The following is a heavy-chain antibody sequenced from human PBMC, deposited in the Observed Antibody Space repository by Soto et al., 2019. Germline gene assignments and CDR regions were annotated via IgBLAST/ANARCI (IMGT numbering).Heavy chain of an antibody. Sequence: EVQLEESGGGLIKPGESLTLSCAASDFILSDAWMKWVRQAPGKGLEWVGRIKSKAHGGTTDYAAPPKGRFTILRDDSKTSLYLHMYCLQTEDTAMYYCSSYRASRGLRRYDYWGQGALVTVSA. CDR3: SSYRASRGLRRYDY. CDR1: DFILSDAW. CDR2: IKSKAHGGTT. D-gene: IGHD2-15*01. J-gene: IGHJ4*02. V-gene: IGHV3-15*07.